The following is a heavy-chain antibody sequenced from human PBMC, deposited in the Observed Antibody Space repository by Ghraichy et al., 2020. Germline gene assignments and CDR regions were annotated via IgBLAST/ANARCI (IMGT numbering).Heavy chain of an antibody. V-gene: IGHV3-23*01. D-gene: IGHD3-10*01. CDR1: GFTFSSYA. Sequence: LSLTCAASGFTFSSYAMSWVRQAPGKGLEWVSAISGSGGSTYYADSVKGRFTISRDNSKNTLYLQMNSLRAEDTAVYYCAKISGYYGSGSFDYWGQGTLVTVSS. J-gene: IGHJ4*02. CDR2: ISGSGGST. CDR3: AKISGYYGSGSFDY.